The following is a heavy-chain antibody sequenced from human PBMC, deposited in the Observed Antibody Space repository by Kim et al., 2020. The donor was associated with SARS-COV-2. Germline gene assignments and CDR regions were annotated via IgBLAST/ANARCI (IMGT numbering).Heavy chain of an antibody. J-gene: IGHJ4*02. CDR3: VRRYGSGSYYNNYLDY. Sequence: SETLSLTCTVTGGSISVTTHYWGWIRQFPGKGLEWIGTVYYSGNSYFKPSLRRRDTISVDTSKNQFSLNLSSVTAADTAVYYCVRRYGSGSYYNNYLDYWGQGSLVTVSS. CDR1: GGSISVTTHY. CDR2: VYYSGNS. V-gene: IGHV4-39*01. D-gene: IGHD3-10*01.